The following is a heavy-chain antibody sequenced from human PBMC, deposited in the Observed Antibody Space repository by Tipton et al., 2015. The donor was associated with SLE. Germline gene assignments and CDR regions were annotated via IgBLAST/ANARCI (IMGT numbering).Heavy chain of an antibody. CDR2: VYHRGDV. Sequence: TLSLTCTVSPDSIKTYYWAWIRQPPGKGLVDIGYVYHRGDVNYNPALNSRVTISLDTSKNQISLPLTSVTAADTAVYYCARARYSGSYYGYYYYGMDVWGQGTTVTVSS. J-gene: IGHJ6*02. CDR3: ARARYSGSYYGYYYYGMDV. CDR1: PDSIKTYY. D-gene: IGHD1-26*01. V-gene: IGHV4-59*01.